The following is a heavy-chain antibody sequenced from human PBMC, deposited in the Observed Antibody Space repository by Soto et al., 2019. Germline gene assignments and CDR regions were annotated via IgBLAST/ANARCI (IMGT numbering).Heavy chain of an antibody. Sequence: QLVQSGAEVKKPGASVKVSCKASVYNFFDYGVSWVRQAPGQGLEWMGWVSPKSGNTDYARKVQRRVTMTTDTATRTAYMELRCLRSYDTSVYYCARGRTVSSIGPLLVWGQWTLVSVSS. CDR2: VSPKSGNT. V-gene: IGHV1-18*01. J-gene: IGHJ1*01. D-gene: IGHD1-1*01. CDR1: VYNFFDYG. CDR3: ARGRTVSSIGPLLV.